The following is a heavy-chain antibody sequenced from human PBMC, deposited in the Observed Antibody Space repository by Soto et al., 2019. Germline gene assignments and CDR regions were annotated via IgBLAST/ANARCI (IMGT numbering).Heavy chain of an antibody. CDR3: ARSQGSSTSLEIYYYYYYGMDV. CDR1: GGTFSSYA. CDR2: IITIVGSA. D-gene: IGHD2-2*01. J-gene: IGHJ6*02. Sequence: QVQLVQSGAEVKKPGSSVKVSCTASGGTFSSYAISWVRQAPGQGLEWMGGIITIVGSANYAQKFQGRVTITADESTSTAYMELSSLRSEDTAVYYCARSQGSSTSLEIYYYYYYGMDVWGQGTTVTVSS. V-gene: IGHV1-69*01.